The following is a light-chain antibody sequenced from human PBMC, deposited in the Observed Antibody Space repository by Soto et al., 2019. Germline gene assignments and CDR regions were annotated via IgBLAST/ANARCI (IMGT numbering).Light chain of an antibody. V-gene: IGKV3-15*01. CDR1: ERIYSAY. J-gene: IGKJ1*01. Sequence: EVVLTQSPGTLSLSRGERATLSCRASERIYSAYLGWYQQKPGQAPRLLIYGASTRATGIPARFSGSGSGTEFTLTISSLQSEDFAVYYCQQYHNWGEFGQGTKVDIK. CDR2: GAS. CDR3: QQYHNWGE.